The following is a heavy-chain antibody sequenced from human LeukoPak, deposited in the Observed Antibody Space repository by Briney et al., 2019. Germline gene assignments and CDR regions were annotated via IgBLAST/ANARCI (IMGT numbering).Heavy chain of an antibody. V-gene: IGHV3-9*01. CDR3: AKARVLWYLDY. J-gene: IGHJ4*02. CDR1: GFTLDDYA. CDR2: ISWNSGSI. D-gene: IGHD3-16*01. Sequence: PGGSLRLSCAASGFTLDDYAMHWVRQAPGKGLEWVSGISWNSGSIGYADSVKGRFTISRDNAKNSLYLQMNSLRAEDTALYYCAKARVLWYLDYWGQGTLVTVSS.